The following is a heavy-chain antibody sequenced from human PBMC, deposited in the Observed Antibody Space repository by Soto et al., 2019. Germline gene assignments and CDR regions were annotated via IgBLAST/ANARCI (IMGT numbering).Heavy chain of an antibody. CDR1: GGSISSYY. J-gene: IGHJ4*02. V-gene: IGHV4-59*08. CDR3: ASYYDFWSGNNYFDY. Sequence: QVQLQESGPGLVKPSETLSLTCTVSGGSISSYYWSWIRQPPGKGLEWIGYIYYSGSTNYNPSLKSRVTISVDTSKNQFSLKLSSVTAADNAVYYCASYYDFWSGNNYFDYWGQGTLVTVSS. CDR2: IYYSGST. D-gene: IGHD3-3*01.